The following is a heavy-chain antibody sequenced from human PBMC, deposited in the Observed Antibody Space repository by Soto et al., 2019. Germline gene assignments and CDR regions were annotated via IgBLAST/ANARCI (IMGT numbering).Heavy chain of an antibody. CDR2: IIPIVTTP. CDR3: AIVGYNFWSRYHYYGMAV. CDR1: GGTFSSYA. D-gene: IGHD3-3*01. J-gene: IGHJ6*02. Sequence: QVRLVQSGAEVKKPGSSVKVSCEASGGTFSSYAVTWVRQAPGQGLEWMGGIIPIVTTPNYAQKFQGRLTISADKSKSTSYMELSSLRSEDTGVYYRAIVGYNFWSRYHYYGMAVWGQGTTVIVSS. V-gene: IGHV1-69*06.